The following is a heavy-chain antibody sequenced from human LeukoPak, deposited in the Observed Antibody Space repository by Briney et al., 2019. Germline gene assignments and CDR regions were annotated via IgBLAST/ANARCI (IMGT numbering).Heavy chain of an antibody. CDR2: ISNSGST. J-gene: IGHJ4*02. CDR1: GGSISRYY. Sequence: PSETLSLTCSVSGGSISRYYWSWIRQPPGKGLEWIGYISNSGSTSYNPSLKSRVTISVDASKNQFSLKLTSVTAADTAVYYCARPWGTPPSDWGQGTLVTVSS. CDR3: ARPWGTPPSD. D-gene: IGHD3-16*01. V-gene: IGHV4-59*01.